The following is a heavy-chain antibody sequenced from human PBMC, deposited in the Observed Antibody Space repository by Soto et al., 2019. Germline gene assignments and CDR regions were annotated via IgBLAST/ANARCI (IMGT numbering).Heavy chain of an antibody. CDR2: INQDGGVT. Sequence: GGSLRLSCVASGFTFMSSFMGWIRQAPGKGLEWVANINQDGGVTYYVDSVEGRFTISRDNTKDSLYLQMNSLRGEDTAIYYCARYYRGSGRYFFDYWGQGTPVTVSS. CDR3: ARYYRGSGRYFFDY. CDR1: GFTFMSSF. V-gene: IGHV3-7*03. J-gene: IGHJ4*02. D-gene: IGHD6-19*01.